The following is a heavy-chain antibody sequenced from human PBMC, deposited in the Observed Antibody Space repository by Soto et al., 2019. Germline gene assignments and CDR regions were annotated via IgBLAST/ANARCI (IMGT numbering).Heavy chain of an antibody. CDR2: INPRNGDA. CDR3: ARHRFTSGSVYFDY. V-gene: IGHV1-2*02. CDR1: CYTFTDYN. D-gene: IGHD1-1*01. Sequence: ASVKVSGEASCYTFTDYNLHWVRRAPGQGLEWMGSINPRNGDAVSAQKFQARVTMTRDASITTAYMELIRLTSPDTAVYYCARHRFTSGSVYFDYWGQGTLVTVSS. J-gene: IGHJ4*02.